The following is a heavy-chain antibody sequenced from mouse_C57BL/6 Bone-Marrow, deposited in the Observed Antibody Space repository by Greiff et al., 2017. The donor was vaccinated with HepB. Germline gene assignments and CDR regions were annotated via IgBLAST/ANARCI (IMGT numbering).Heavy chain of an antibody. V-gene: IGHV1-26*01. CDR2: INPNNGGT. D-gene: IGHD2-5*01. CDR1: GYTFTDYY. CDR3: ARTTIVTTSYFDY. J-gene: IGHJ2*01. Sequence: VQLQQSGPELVKPGASVKISCKASGYTFTDYYMNWVKQSHGKSLEWIGDINPNNGGTSYNQKFKGKATLTVDKSSSTAYMELRSLTSEDSAVYYCARTTIVTTSYFDYWGQGTTLTVSS.